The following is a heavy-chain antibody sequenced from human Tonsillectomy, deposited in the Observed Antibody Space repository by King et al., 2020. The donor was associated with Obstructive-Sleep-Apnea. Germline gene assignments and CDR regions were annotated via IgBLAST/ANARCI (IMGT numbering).Heavy chain of an antibody. D-gene: IGHD1-26*01. CDR2: IQYDGSNK. CDR3: ASPFAAIVGGIRY. CDR1: GFTFSNYG. V-gene: IGHV3-30*02. Sequence: HVQLVESGGGVVQPGTSLRLSCAASGFTFSNYGMHWVRQAPGKGLEWVAFIQYDGSNKYFADSVKGRFTISRDNSKNTLYLQMNSLIPEDTAVYNCASPFAAIVGGIRYWGQGTLVTVSS. J-gene: IGHJ4*02.